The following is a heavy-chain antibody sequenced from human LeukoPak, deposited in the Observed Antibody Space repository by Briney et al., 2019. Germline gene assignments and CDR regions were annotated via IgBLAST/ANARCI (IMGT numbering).Heavy chain of an antibody. D-gene: IGHD1-26*01. CDR1: GGSISSSSYY. J-gene: IGHJ4*02. V-gene: IGHV4-39*01. CDR2: IYYSGST. Sequence: PSETLSLTCTVSGGSISSSSYYWGWIRQPPGKGLEWIGSIYYSGSTYYNPSLKSRVTISVDTSKNQFSLKLSSVTAADTAVYYCASSAELPKYYFGYWGQGTLVTVSS. CDR3: ASSAELPKYYFGY.